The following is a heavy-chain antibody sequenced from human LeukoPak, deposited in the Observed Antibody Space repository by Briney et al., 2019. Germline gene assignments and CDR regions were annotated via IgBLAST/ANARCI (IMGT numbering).Heavy chain of an antibody. J-gene: IGHJ4*02. CDR1: GGSFSGYY. CDR2: INLSGST. V-gene: IGHV4-34*01. CDR3: ASHVDTAMVVYFDY. Sequence: SETLSLTCAVYGGSFSGYYWSWIRQPPGKGLEWIGEINLSGSTNYNPSLKSRVTISVDTSKNQFSLKLSSVIAADTAVYYCASHVDTAMVVYFDYWGQGTLVTVSS. D-gene: IGHD5-18*01.